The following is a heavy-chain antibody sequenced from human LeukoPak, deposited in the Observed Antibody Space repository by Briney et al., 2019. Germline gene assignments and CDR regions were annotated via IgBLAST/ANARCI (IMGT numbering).Heavy chain of an antibody. J-gene: IGHJ5*02. D-gene: IGHD2-15*01. V-gene: IGHV1-8*01. CDR3: ARRFGYCSGGSCYNWFDP. CDR1: GYTFTSYD. Sequence: GESLKISCKASGYTFTSYDINWVRQATGQGLEWMGWMNPNSGNTGYAQKFQGRVTMTRNTSISTAYMELSSLRSEDTAVYYCARRFGYCSGGSCYNWFDPWGQGTLVTVSS. CDR2: MNPNSGNT.